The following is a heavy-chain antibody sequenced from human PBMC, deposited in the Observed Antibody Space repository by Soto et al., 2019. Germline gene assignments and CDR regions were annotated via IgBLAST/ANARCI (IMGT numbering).Heavy chain of an antibody. D-gene: IGHD3-22*01. CDR1: GYTFTSYG. CDR2: ISAYNGNT. J-gene: IGHJ4*02. V-gene: IGHV1-18*04. CDR3: ARNQRITMIVGVTDFDY. Sequence: QVQLVQSGAEVKKPGASVKVSCKASGYTFTSYGISWVRQAPGQGLEWMGWISAYNGNTNYAQKLQGRVTMTTDTSTSTADMELRSLRSDDTAVYYCARNQRITMIVGVTDFDYWGQGTLVTVSS.